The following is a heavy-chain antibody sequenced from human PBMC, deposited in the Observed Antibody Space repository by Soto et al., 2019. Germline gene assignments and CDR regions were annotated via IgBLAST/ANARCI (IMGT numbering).Heavy chain of an antibody. J-gene: IGHJ6*02. CDR1: GGSISNYY. CDR2: IYSSGST. V-gene: IGHV4-4*08. CDR3: ARDGYTYDFYYFGMDV. D-gene: IGHD5-18*01. Sequence: QVQLQESGPGLVKPSETLSLTCSVSGGSISNYYWSWIRQPPGKGLEWIGYIYSSGSTNYNPSLKSRVTIAVDTSKNQSALKLSSVTAADTAVYYCARDGYTYDFYYFGMDVWGQGTTVTVSS.